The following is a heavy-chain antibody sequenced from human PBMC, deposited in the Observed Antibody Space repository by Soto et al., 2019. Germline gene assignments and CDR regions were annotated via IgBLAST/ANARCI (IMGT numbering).Heavy chain of an antibody. D-gene: IGHD6-13*01. CDR3: ASRGDSSSWYVNY. CDR2: INHSGST. Sequence: QVQLQQWGAGLLKPSETLSLTCAVYGGSFSGYYWSWIRQPPGKGLEWIGEINHSGSTNYNPSLKSRVTISVDTSKNQFSLKLSSVTAADTAVYFCASRGDSSSWYVNYWGQGTLVTVSS. J-gene: IGHJ4*02. V-gene: IGHV4-34*01. CDR1: GGSFSGYY.